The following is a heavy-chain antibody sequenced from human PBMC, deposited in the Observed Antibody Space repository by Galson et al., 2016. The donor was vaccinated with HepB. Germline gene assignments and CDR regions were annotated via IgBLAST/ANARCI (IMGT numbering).Heavy chain of an antibody. V-gene: IGHV5-10-1*01. CDR2: IDPSDTYT. Sequence: QSGAAVKRPGASLRISCKGSGYSFTNYWISWVRQMPGKGLEWLGRIDPSDTYTNYCPYFQGHVTVSGDKSISTAYLQWDSLKASDTATFHCARLTVTKTPRGYYYFYMDVWGRGTTVTVSS. J-gene: IGHJ6*03. CDR1: GYSFTNYW. D-gene: IGHD4-17*01. CDR3: ARLTVTKTPRGYYYFYMDV.